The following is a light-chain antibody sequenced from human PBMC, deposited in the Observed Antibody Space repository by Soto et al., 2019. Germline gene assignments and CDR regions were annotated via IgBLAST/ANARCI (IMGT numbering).Light chain of an antibody. V-gene: IGKV3-20*01. CDR2: GAS. J-gene: IGKJ1*01. CDR1: QSVSSNH. CDR3: QQYGSSPQT. Sequence: ESVLTRSPCTLSLSPRERATLSCRASQSVSSNHLAWYQQKRGQPPRLLIYGASSRATGTPGRFSGSGSGTDFTLTITRLEPEDFAVYYCQQYGSSPQTFGQGTKVDIK.